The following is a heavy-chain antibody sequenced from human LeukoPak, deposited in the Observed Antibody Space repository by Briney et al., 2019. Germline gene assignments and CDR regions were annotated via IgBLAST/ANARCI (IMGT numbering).Heavy chain of an antibody. V-gene: IGHV3-30*18. Sequence: GGSLRLSCAASGFTFSSYGMHWVRQAPGKGLEWVAVISYDGSNKYYADSVKGRFTISRDNSKNTLYLQMNSLRAEDTAVYYCAKDQSPTMIVPSYYFDYWGQRTLVTVSS. CDR1: GFTFSSYG. J-gene: IGHJ4*02. CDR2: ISYDGSNK. D-gene: IGHD3-22*01. CDR3: AKDQSPTMIVPSYYFDY.